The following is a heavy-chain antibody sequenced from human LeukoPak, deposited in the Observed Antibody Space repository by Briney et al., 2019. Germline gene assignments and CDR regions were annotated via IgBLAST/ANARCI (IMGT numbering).Heavy chain of an antibody. J-gene: IGHJ3*02. Sequence: SETLSLTCTVSGGSISSYYWSWIRQPPGKGLEWIGEINHSGSTNYNPSLKSRVTISVDTSKNQFSLKLSSVTAADTAVYYCAREVEEAGSYYKPLRSPDDAFDIWGQGTMVTVSS. CDR2: INHSGST. V-gene: IGHV4-34*01. CDR1: GGSISSYY. CDR3: AREVEEAGSYYKPLRSPDDAFDI. D-gene: IGHD3-10*01.